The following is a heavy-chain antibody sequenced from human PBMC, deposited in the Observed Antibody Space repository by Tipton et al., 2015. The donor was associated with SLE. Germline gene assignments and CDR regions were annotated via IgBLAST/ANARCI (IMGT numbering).Heavy chain of an antibody. CDR1: GFTFSSHW. CDR3: ARDRQWLIGDY. D-gene: IGHD6-19*01. Sequence: SLRLSCAASGFTFSSHWMHWVRQVPGKGLVWVSRIDNDGSDTTYADSVKGRFTISRDNAKNTLYLQMNSLRAEDTAVYYCARDRQWLIGDYWGQGILVTVSS. J-gene: IGHJ4*02. CDR2: IDNDGSDT. V-gene: IGHV3-74*01.